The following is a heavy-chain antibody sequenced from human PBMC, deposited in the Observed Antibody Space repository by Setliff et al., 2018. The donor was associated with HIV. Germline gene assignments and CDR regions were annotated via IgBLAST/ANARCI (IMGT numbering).Heavy chain of an antibody. V-gene: IGHV3-9*01. J-gene: IGHJ4*02. CDR2: IMWNSESM. Sequence: SPKISCAASGFTFSDYGMHWVRQVPGKGLEWVAGIMWNSESMDYADLVKGRFTISRDNAKKSLYLQMNSLRPEDTALYYCAKEGPWGTIFGGFFDSWSQGIRVTVSS. D-gene: IGHD3-3*01. CDR1: GFTFSDYG. CDR3: AKEGPWGTIFGGFFDS.